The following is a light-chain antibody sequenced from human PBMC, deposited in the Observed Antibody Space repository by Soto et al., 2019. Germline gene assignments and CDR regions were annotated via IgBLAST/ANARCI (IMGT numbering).Light chain of an antibody. J-gene: IGKJ5*01. CDR3: QQYGSSQIT. CDR2: GAS. CDR1: QSVSSSY. Sequence: EIVLTQSPGTLSLSPGERATLSCRASQSVSSSYVAWYQQKPGQAPRLLIYGASSRATGIPDRFSGSGSGTDFTLNISRLEPEDFAVYYCQQYGSSQITFGQGTRLEIK. V-gene: IGKV3-20*01.